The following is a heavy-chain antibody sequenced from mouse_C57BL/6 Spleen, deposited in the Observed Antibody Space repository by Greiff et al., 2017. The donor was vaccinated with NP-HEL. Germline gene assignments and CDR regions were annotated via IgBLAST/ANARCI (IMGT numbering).Heavy chain of an antibody. J-gene: IGHJ2*01. V-gene: IGHV1-78*01. D-gene: IGHD1-1*01. Sequence: QVQLQQSDAELVKPGASVKISCKVSGCTFTDHTIHWMKQRPEQGLEWIGYIYPRDGSTKYNEKFKGKATLTADKSSSTAYMQLNSLTSEDSAVYFCAEGGITTVVATPFDYWGQGTTLTVSS. CDR2: IYPRDGST. CDR3: AEGGITTVVATPFDY. CDR1: GCTFTDHT.